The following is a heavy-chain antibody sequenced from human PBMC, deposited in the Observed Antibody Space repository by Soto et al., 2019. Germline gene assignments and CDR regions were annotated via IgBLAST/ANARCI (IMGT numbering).Heavy chain of an antibody. V-gene: IGHV3-72*01. D-gene: IGHD3-10*01. J-gene: IGHJ3*01. CDR1: GFTFSDHH. CDR3: VRDDSRGDSSAFDL. Sequence: EVQLVESGGGLVQPGGSLRLSCAASGFTFSDHHIDWVRQAPGKGLEWVGRSRNKARGYTTEYAPSVKGRFTISRDASRSSVFLEMSSLKIDATAMYYCVRDDSRGDSSAFDLWGPGTMVTVSS. CDR2: SRNKARGYTT.